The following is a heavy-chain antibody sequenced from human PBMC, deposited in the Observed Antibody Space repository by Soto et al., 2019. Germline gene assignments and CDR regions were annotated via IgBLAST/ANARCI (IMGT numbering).Heavy chain of an antibody. V-gene: IGHV3-33*01. CDR3: ASHNWNANY. D-gene: IGHD1-1*01. J-gene: IGHJ4*02. CDR1: GFTFSSDG. Sequence: QVQLVESGGGVFQPGRSLRLSCAASGFTFSSDGMHWVRQAPGKGLEWVAVIWYDGSNKYYADSVKGRFTISRDNSKNTLYLQMNSLRAEDTAVYCCASHNWNANYWGQGTLVTVSS. CDR2: IWYDGSNK.